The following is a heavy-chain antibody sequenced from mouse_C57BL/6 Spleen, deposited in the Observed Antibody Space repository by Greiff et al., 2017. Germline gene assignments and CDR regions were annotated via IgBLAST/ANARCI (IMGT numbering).Heavy chain of an antibody. V-gene: IGHV1-80*01. D-gene: IGHD2-4*01. CDR1: GYAFSSYW. Sequence: QVQLQQSGAELVKPGASVKISCKASGYAFSSYWMNWVKQRPGKGLEWIGQIYPGDGDTNYNGKFKGKATLTADKSSSTAYMQLSSLTSEDSAVYFCARWSYYDYDGGYWYFDVWGTGTTVTVSS. CDR3: ARWSYYDYDGGYWYFDV. J-gene: IGHJ1*03. CDR2: IYPGDGDT.